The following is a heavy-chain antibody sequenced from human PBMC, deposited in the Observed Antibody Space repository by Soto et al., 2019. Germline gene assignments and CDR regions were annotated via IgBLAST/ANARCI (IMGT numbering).Heavy chain of an antibody. V-gene: IGHV6-1*01. Sequence: PSQTLSLTCAISGDSVSSNSACWHWIRQSPSRGLEWLGRTYYRSKWYSEYATSVKSRFNITPDTAKNQFSLEMNSVTPEDTAVYYCARGYGYFADVSGKGTTVTVPS. CDR2: TYYRSKWYS. CDR1: GDSVSSNSAC. CDR3: ARGYGYFADV. D-gene: IGHD2-15*01. J-gene: IGHJ6*04.